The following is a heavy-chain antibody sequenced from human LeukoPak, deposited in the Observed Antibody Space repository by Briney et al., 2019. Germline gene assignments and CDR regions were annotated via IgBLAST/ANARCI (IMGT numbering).Heavy chain of an antibody. CDR2: IYYSGST. D-gene: IGHD4-23*01. CDR1: GGSISSSSYY. Sequence: SETLSLTCTVSGGSISSSSYYWGWIRQPPGKGLEWIGSIYYSGSTYYNPSLKSRVTISVDTSKNQFSLKLSSVTAADTAVYYCARDLGHGGDSDYWGQGTLVIVSS. CDR3: ARDLGHGGDSDY. J-gene: IGHJ4*02. V-gene: IGHV4-39*07.